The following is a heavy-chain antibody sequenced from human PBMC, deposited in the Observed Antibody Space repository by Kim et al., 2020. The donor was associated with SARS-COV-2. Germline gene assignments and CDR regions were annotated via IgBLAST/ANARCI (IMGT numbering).Heavy chain of an antibody. CDR2: ST. CDR3: ARAGVAAYDY. Sequence: STSYTPSLKGRVTISVDTSKNQFSLKLSSVTAADTAVYYCARAGVAAYDYWGQGTLVTVSS. J-gene: IGHJ4*02. V-gene: IGHV4-30-2*05. D-gene: IGHD2-15*01.